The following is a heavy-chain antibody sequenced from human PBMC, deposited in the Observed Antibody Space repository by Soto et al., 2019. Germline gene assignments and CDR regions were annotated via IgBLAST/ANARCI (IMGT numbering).Heavy chain of an antibody. V-gene: IGHV3-7*03. D-gene: IGHD1-26*01. Sequence: EVQLVESGGGLVQPGGSLRLSCAASGFTLSNFWMSWVRQAPGKGLEWVASIKEDGSEKTYVDSVKGRFTISSDNTQNSQYLQMIPLGVDDAAVYYCASYRALGCWGQGTPVIVSS. J-gene: IGHJ4*02. CDR1: GFTLSNFW. CDR3: ASYRALGC. CDR2: IKEDGSEK.